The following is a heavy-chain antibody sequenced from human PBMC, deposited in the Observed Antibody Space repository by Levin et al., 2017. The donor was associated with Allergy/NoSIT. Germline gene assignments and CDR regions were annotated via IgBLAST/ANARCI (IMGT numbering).Heavy chain of an antibody. CDR1: GFTFSSYS. D-gene: IGHD6-13*01. CDR3: ARGKAIAAAGTYFDY. J-gene: IGHJ4*02. Sequence: GESLKISCAASGFTFSSYSMNWVRQAPGKGLEWVSYISSSSSTIYYADSVKGRFTISRDNAKNSLYLQMNSLRDEDTAVYYCARGKAIAAAGTYFDYWGQGTLVTVSS. CDR2: ISSSSSTI. V-gene: IGHV3-48*02.